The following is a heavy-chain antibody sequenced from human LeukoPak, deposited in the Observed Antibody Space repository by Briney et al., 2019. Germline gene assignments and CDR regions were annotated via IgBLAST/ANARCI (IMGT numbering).Heavy chain of an antibody. CDR2: INPSGGST. J-gene: IGHJ4*02. V-gene: IGHV1-46*01. CDR3: ARDGSGSYDYFDY. Sequence: GTSVKVSCKASGYTFTSYYMHWVRQAPGKGLEWMGIINPSGGSTSYTQKFQGRVTMTRDTSTSTVYMELSSLRSEDTAVYYCARDGSGSYDYFDYWGQGTLVTVSS. CDR1: GYTFTSYY. D-gene: IGHD3-10*01.